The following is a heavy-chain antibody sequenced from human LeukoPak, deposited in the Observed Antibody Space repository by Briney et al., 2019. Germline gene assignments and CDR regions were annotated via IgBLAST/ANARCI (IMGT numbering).Heavy chain of an antibody. CDR3: ARHVRASGSGSYAFDI. J-gene: IGHJ3*02. CDR2: VYFRGST. V-gene: IGHV4-39*01. Sequence: WVRQAPGKGLEWIGNVYFRGSTYYNPSLKSRVTISVDTSKNQFSLKLNSVTAADTAVYYCARHVRASGSGSYAFDIWGQGTMVTVSS. D-gene: IGHD3-10*01.